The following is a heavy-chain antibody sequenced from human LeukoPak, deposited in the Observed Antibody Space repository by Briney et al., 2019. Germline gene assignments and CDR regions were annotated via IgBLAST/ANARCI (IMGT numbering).Heavy chain of an antibody. CDR3: AKSRSGYPRVDGFDI. J-gene: IGHJ3*02. V-gene: IGHV3-30*02. CDR1: GLTFSSYG. CDR2: IRYDGSNK. D-gene: IGHD3-3*01. Sequence: GGSLRLSCAASGLTFSSYGMHWVRQAPGKGLEWVAFIRYDGSNKYYADSVKGRFTISRDNSKNTLYLQMNSLRAEDTAVYYCAKSRSGYPRVDGFDIWGQGTMVTVSS.